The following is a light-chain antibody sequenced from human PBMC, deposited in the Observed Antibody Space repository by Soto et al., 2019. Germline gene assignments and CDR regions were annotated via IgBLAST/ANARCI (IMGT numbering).Light chain of an antibody. CDR2: VAS. Sequence: DIQMTQSPSSLSASVGDRVTITCRASQSISNYLNWYQQKPGKAPNLLIYVASNLQSGVPSRFSGSGSGTYFTLTISSLQAEDFATYYCQQSYSTPTFGQGTKLEIK. J-gene: IGKJ2*01. CDR3: QQSYSTPT. CDR1: QSISNY. V-gene: IGKV1-39*01.